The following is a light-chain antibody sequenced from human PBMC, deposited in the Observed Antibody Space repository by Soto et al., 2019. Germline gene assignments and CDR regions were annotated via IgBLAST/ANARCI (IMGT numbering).Light chain of an antibody. CDR1: QSLRTNS. CDR3: QQYDTSPRT. Sequence: PGERATLSCRASQSLRTNSLAWYQQKPGQAPRLLISGVYSRAAGIPDRFSGSGSGTDFTLTISRLEPEDFAVYYCQQYDTSPRTFGQGTRLEIK. CDR2: GVY. V-gene: IGKV3-20*01. J-gene: IGKJ5*01.